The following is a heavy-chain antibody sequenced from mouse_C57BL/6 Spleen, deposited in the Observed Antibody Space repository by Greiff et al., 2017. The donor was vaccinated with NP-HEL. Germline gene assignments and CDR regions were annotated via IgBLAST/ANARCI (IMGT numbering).Heavy chain of an antibody. CDR2: ISNGGGST. CDR3: ARHYGSSYAMDY. Sequence: EVMLVESGGGLVQPGGSLKLSCAASGFTFSDYYMYWVRQTPEKRLEWVAYISNGGGSTYYPDTVKGRFTISRDNAKNTLYLQMSRLKSEDTAMYYCARHYGSSYAMDYWGQGTSVTVSS. D-gene: IGHD1-1*01. CDR1: GFTFSDYY. V-gene: IGHV5-12*01. J-gene: IGHJ4*01.